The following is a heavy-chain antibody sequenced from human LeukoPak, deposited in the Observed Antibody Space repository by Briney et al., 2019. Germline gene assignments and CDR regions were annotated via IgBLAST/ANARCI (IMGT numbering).Heavy chain of an antibody. CDR1: GFTFCSYA. D-gene: IGHD3-10*01. V-gene: IGHV3-33*01. Sequence: GRSLRLSCTAPGFTFCSYAIHWIRQAPGKGLEWVALVWLDGSNRYYADSVKGRFTISRDNSKNTVYLQMNSLRAEDTAVYYRAGELFGSASCPDYWGQGTLVTVSS. J-gene: IGHJ4*02. CDR2: VWLDGSNR. CDR3: AGELFGSASCPDY.